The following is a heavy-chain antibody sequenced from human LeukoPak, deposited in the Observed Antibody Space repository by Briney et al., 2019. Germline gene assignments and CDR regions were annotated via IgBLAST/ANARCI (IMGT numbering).Heavy chain of an antibody. V-gene: IGHV3-48*04. Sequence: GGSLRLSCAASGFTFSSYSMNWVRQAPGKGLEWVSYISSSGSTIYYADSVKGRFTISRDNAKNSLYLQMNSLRAEDTAVYYCARVGPISHDYWGQGTLVTVSS. CDR1: GFTFSSYS. CDR3: ARVGPISHDY. D-gene: IGHD3-9*01. CDR2: ISSSGSTI. J-gene: IGHJ4*02.